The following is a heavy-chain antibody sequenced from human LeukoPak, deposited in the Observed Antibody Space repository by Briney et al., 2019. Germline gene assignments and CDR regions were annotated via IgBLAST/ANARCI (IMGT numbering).Heavy chain of an antibody. CDR1: GFTFSDYY. J-gene: IGHJ4*02. D-gene: IGHD4-17*01. CDR3: ARDLGTTVTSSFDY. CDR2: ISSSGSTI. Sequence: GGSLRLSCAASGFTFSDYYMSWIRQAPGKGLEWVSHISSSGSTIYYADSVKGRFTISRDNAKNSLYLQMNSLRAEDTAVYYCARDLGTTVTSSFDYWGQGTLVTVSS. V-gene: IGHV3-11*01.